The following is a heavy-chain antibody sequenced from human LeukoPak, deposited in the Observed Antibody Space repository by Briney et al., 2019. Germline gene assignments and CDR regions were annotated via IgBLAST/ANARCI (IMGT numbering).Heavy chain of an antibody. CDR1: GGSFSGYY. D-gene: IGHD4-11*01. CDR3: ARIDYSDYENDAFDI. V-gene: IGHV4-34*01. J-gene: IGHJ3*02. Sequence: SETLSLTCAVYGGSFSGYYWSWIRQPPGKGLKWIGEISHSGSTDYNPSLKSRVTISADTSKNQFSLKLSSVTAADTAVYYCARIDYSDYENDAFDIWGQGTMVTVSS. CDR2: ISHSGST.